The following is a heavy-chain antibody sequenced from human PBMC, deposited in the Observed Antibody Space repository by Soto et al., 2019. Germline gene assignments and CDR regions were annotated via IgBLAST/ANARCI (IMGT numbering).Heavy chain of an antibody. Sequence: PGGSLRLSCTASGFTFGDYAMSWVRQAPGKGLEWVGFIRSKAYGGTTEYAASVKGRFTISRDDSKSIAYLQMNSLKTEDTAVYYCTRARGYGYYGLDYYYGMDVWGQGTTVTVSS. CDR1: GFTFGDYA. J-gene: IGHJ6*02. D-gene: IGHD4-17*01. CDR2: IRSKAYGGTT. CDR3: TRARGYGYYGLDYYYGMDV. V-gene: IGHV3-49*04.